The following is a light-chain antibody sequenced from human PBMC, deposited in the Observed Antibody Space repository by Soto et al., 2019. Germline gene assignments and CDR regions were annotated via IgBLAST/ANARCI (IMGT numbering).Light chain of an antibody. J-gene: IGLJ2*01. V-gene: IGLV2-14*01. Sequence: QSVLTQPASVSGSPGQSITISCTGTSSDVGGYTYVSWYQQHPGKAPKLMIFEVSNRPSGVSHRFSGSKSGNTASLTISGLQAEDEGDYYCTSYTSRRSVVFGAGTKVTVL. CDR3: TSYTSRRSVV. CDR1: SSDVGGYTY. CDR2: EVS.